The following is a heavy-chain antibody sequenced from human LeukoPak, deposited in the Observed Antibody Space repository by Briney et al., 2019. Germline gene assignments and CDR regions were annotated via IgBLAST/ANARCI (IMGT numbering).Heavy chain of an antibody. CDR2: ISISGSTI. Sequence: GGSLRLSCAVSGFTFSDYYMSWIRQAPGKGLEWVSYISISGSTIYYADSVKGRFTISRDNAKNSLYLQMNSLRAEDTAVYYCASGDGYNREYNWFDPWGQGTLVTVSS. CDR1: GFTFSDYY. D-gene: IGHD5-24*01. CDR3: ASGDGYNREYNWFDP. J-gene: IGHJ5*02. V-gene: IGHV3-11*04.